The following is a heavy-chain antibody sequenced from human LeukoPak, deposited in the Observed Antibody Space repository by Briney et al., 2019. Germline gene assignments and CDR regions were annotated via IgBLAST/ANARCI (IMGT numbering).Heavy chain of an antibody. D-gene: IGHD3-10*01. J-gene: IGHJ4*02. CDR1: GFTFSSYA. CDR3: ANGLLWFGELFGY. CDR2: ISGSGGST. V-gene: IGHV3-23*01. Sequence: GGSLRLSCAASGFTFSSYAMSWVRQAPGKGLEWVSAISGSGGSTYYADSVKGRFTISRDNSMNTLYLQLNSLRAEDTAVYYCANGLLWFGELFGYWGQGTLVTVSS.